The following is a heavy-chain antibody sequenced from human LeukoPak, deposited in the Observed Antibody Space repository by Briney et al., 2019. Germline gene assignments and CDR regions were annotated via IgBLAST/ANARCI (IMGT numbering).Heavy chain of an antibody. CDR2: ISGSGGST. J-gene: IGHJ4*02. Sequence: GGSLRLSCAASGFTFSSYAMSWVRQAPGKGLEWVSAISGSGGSTSYADSVKGRFTISRDNSKNALHLQMNSLRVEDTAVYYCAKYGHCGSTSCYRYFDYWGQGTLVTVSS. V-gene: IGHV3-23*01. CDR3: AKYGHCGSTSCYRYFDY. CDR1: GFTFSSYA. D-gene: IGHD2-2*01.